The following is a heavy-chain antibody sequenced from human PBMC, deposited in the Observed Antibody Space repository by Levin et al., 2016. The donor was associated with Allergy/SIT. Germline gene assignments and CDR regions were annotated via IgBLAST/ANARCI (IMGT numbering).Heavy chain of an antibody. CDR2: ISSSSSTI. D-gene: IGHD3-3*01. J-gene: IGHJ4*02. CDR1: GFTFSSYS. CDR3: ARDLSRWLLSFDY. V-gene: IGHV3-48*01. Sequence: GESLKISCAASGFTFSSYSMNWVRQAPGKGLEWVSYISSSSSTIYYADSVKGRFTISRDNAKNSLYLQMNSLRAEDTAVYYCARDLSRWLLSFDYWGQGTLVTVSS.